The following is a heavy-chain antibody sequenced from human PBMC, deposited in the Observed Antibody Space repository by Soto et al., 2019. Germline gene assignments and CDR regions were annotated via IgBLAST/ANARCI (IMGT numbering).Heavy chain of an antibody. CDR1: KGTFNRYA. J-gene: IGHJ5*02. Sequence: QEQLVQSGAEVKKPGSSVRVSCKASKGTFNRYAITWVRQVPGQGLEWMGGIIPMVGTADYAQKFQDRVTITADESTGTDYMDLRSLRSEDPAGYYCASSAAVSVTGLWFDPWGQGTLVTVSS. D-gene: IGHD6-19*01. CDR3: ASSAAVSVTGLWFDP. V-gene: IGHV1-69*01. CDR2: IIPMVGTA.